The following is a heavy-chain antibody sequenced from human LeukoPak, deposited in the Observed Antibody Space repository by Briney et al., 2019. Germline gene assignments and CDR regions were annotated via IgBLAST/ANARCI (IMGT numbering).Heavy chain of an antibody. CDR1: GYTFSSYG. V-gene: IGHV1-18*01. J-gene: IGHJ4*02. Sequence: ASVKVSCKASGYTFSSYGISWVRQAPGQGLEWMGWITAYNDNTNYAQKLQGRVTMTTDTSTSTAYMELRSLRSDDTAVYYCARALLWFGEPSHIDYWGQGTLVTASS. CDR3: ARALLWFGEPSHIDY. CDR2: ITAYNDNT. D-gene: IGHD3-10*01.